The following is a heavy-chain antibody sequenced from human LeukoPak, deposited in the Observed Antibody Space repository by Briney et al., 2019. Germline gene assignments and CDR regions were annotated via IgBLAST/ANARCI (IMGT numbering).Heavy chain of an antibody. CDR2: ISPYNGNT. D-gene: IGHD6-13*01. J-gene: IGHJ5*02. CDR3: AREASSSWPNWFDP. Sequence: ASVKVSCKASGYTFTSYGISWVRQAPGQGLEWMGWISPYNGNTRYPQKFQGRVTMTTDTSTSTTYMELRSLRLDDTAVYYCAREASSSWPNWFDPWGQGTLVTVSS. V-gene: IGHV1-18*01. CDR1: GYTFTSYG.